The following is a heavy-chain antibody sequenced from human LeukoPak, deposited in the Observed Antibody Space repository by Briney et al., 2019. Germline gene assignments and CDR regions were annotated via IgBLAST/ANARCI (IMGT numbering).Heavy chain of an antibody. V-gene: IGHV1-69*05. CDR2: IIPIFGTI. Sequence: ASVKVSCKASGGTFNSYGISWVRQAPGQGLEWMGRIIPIFGTISYAQKFQGRVKITTDESTSTVYMELTSLRSEDTAVYYCAKVGDDYSRYSRYYFDYWGQGTLVTVSS. J-gene: IGHJ4*02. D-gene: IGHD3-22*01. CDR3: AKVGDDYSRYSRYYFDY. CDR1: GGTFNSYG.